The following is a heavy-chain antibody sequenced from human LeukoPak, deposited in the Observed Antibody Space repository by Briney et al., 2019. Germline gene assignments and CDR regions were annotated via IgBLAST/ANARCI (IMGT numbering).Heavy chain of an antibody. D-gene: IGHD5-24*01. CDR2: IFYSGST. J-gene: IGHJ4*02. CDR1: GGSIVGYY. Sequence: PSETLSLTCTVSGGSIVGYYWNWIRQPPGKGLEWIGYIFYSGSTDYNPSLKSRVTISVDTSKNHFSLKLSSVTAADTAVYYCARLSGDGYIPVYWGQGTLVTVSS. V-gene: IGHV4-59*01. CDR3: ARLSGDGYIPVY.